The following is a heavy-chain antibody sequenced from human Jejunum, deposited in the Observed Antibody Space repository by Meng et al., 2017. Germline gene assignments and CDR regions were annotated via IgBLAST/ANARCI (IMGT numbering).Heavy chain of an antibody. J-gene: IGHJ4*02. CDR2: ISTYNGQT. D-gene: IGHD3-10*01. CDR3: ARDGVSYTMVRGPTY. Sequence: QVQLNQSGGEVKKPGASLKVSCKAPGDRFTSFGITWVRQAPGQGLEWMGWISTYNGQTNLAQKFQDRVTMTTDTSTTTVYMELRSLRSDDTAVYYCARDGVSYTMVRGPTYWGQGTLVTVSS. V-gene: IGHV1-18*01. CDR1: GDRFTSFG.